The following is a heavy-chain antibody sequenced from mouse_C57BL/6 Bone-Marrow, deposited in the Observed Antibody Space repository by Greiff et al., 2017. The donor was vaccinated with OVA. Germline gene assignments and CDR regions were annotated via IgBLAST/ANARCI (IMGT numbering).Heavy chain of an antibody. Sequence: VQLQQSGAELVRPGASVKLSCTASGFNIKDDYMHWVKQRPEQGLEWIGWIDPENGDTEYASKFQGKATITADTSSNTAYLQLSSLTSEDTAVYYCTLGSNYPFAYWGQGTLVTVSA. CDR1: GFNIKDDY. V-gene: IGHV14-4*01. D-gene: IGHD2-5*01. CDR2: IDPENGDT. J-gene: IGHJ3*01. CDR3: TLGSNYPFAY.